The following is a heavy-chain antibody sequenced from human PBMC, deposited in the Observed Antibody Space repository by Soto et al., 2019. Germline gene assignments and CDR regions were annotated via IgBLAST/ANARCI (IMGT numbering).Heavy chain of an antibody. CDR2: ISGSGGST. V-gene: IGHV3-23*01. CDR1: GFTFSSYA. D-gene: IGHD5-12*01. CDR3: AKEEQRWLPLGGYNWFDP. J-gene: IGHJ5*02. Sequence: PGGSLRLSCAASGFTFSSYAMSWVRQAPGKGVEWVSAISGSGGSTYYADSVKGRFTISRDNSKNTLYLQMNSLRAEDTAVYYCAKEEQRWLPLGGYNWFDPWGQGTLVTVSS.